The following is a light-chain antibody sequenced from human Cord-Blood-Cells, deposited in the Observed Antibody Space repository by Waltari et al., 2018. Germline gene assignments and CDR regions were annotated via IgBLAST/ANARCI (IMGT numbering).Light chain of an antibody. J-gene: IGLJ1*01. CDR2: DVS. CDR3: SPYTSSSTYV. CDR1: SSAVGGYNY. Sequence: QSALTQPASVSGSPGQSITISCTGTSSAVGGYNYFSWYQQHPGKAPKLRIYDVSNRPSGVSNRFSGSKSGNTASLTISGLQAEDEADYYCSPYTSSSTYVFGTGTKVTVL. V-gene: IGLV2-14*01.